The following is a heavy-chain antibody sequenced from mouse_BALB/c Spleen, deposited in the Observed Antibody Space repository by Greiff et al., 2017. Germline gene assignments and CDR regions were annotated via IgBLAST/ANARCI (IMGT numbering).Heavy chain of an antibody. CDR3: ARYDYGYYFDY. CDR1: GYSFTSYW. J-gene: IGHJ2*01. D-gene: IGHD1-1*01. Sequence: QVQLQQSGPQLVRPGASVKISCKASGYSFTSYWMHWVKQRPGQGLEWIGMIDPSDSETRLNQKFKDKATLTVDKSSSTAYMQLSSPTSEDSAVYYSARYDYGYYFDYWGQGTALTVSS. CDR2: IDPSDSET. V-gene: IGHV1S126*01.